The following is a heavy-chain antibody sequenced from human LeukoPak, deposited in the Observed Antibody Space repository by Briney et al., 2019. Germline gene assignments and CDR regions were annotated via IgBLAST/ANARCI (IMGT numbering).Heavy chain of an antibody. D-gene: IGHD1-26*01. CDR3: ARRARRPQPTNYYYYGMDV. CDR1: GGSFSSYY. Sequence: KPSETLSLTCAVYGGSFSSYYWGWIRQPPGKGLEWIGSIYYSGSTYYNPSLKSRVTISVDTSKNQFSLKLSSVTAADTAVYYCARRARRPQPTNYYYYGMDVWGQGTTVTVSS. CDR2: IYYSGST. J-gene: IGHJ6*02. V-gene: IGHV4-39*01.